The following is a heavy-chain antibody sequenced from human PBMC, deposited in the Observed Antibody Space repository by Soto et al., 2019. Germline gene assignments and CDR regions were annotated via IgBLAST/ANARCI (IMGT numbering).Heavy chain of an antibody. CDR1: GYSFTSYW. V-gene: IGHV5-51*01. CDR3: ARHHGSPGSYFGLDV. CDR2: IYPGDSDT. D-gene: IGHD6-13*01. Sequence: GESLKISCKGSGYSFTSYWINWVRQMPGKGLEWMGIIYPGDSDTRYSPSFQGQVTISADKSIDTAYLQWRSLKASDAAVYYCARHHGSPGSYFGLDVWGQGTTVTVSS. J-gene: IGHJ6*02.